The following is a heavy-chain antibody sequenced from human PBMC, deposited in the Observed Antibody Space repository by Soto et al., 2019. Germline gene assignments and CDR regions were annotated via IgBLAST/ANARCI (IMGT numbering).Heavy chain of an antibody. J-gene: IGHJ2*01. V-gene: IGHV3-23*01. D-gene: IGHD6-13*01. Sequence: EVQLLESGGGLVQPGGSLRLSCAASGFTFSSYAMSWVRQAPGKGLEWVSAISGSGGSTYYADSVKGRFTISRDNSKNTLYLQMTSLRAEDTAVYYCAKGMGSSWFHWYFDLWGRGTLVTVSS. CDR3: AKGMGSSWFHWYFDL. CDR2: ISGSGGST. CDR1: GFTFSSYA.